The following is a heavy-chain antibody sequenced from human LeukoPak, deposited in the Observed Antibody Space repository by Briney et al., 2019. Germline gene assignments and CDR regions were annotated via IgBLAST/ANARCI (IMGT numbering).Heavy chain of an antibody. CDR2: IYYSGST. CDR1: GGSISSYY. CDR3: ARVVRAVAGDY. V-gene: IGHV4-59*08. J-gene: IGHJ4*02. D-gene: IGHD6-19*01. Sequence: KPSETLSLTCTVSGGSISSYYWSWIRQPPGKGLEWSGYIYYSGSTNYNPSLKSRVTISVDTSKNQFSLKLSSVTAADTAVYYCARVVRAVAGDYWGQGTLVTVSS.